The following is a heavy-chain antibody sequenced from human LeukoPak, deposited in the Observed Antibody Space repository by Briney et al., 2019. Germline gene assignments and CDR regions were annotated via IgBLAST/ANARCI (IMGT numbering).Heavy chain of an antibody. V-gene: IGHV3-23*01. Sequence: GGSLRLSCADSGITLSNYGMSWVRQAPGKGLEWVAGISDSGGSTNYADSVKGRFTISRDNPKNTLYLQMNSLRAEDTAVYFCAKRGVVIRVILVGFHKEAYYFDSWGQGALVTVSS. J-gene: IGHJ4*02. D-gene: IGHD3-22*01. CDR2: ISDSGGST. CDR1: GITLSNYG. CDR3: AKRGVVIRVILVGFHKEAYYFDS.